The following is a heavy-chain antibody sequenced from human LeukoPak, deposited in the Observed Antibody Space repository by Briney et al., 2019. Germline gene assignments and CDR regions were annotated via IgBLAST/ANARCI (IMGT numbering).Heavy chain of an antibody. CDR2: INHSGST. J-gene: IGHJ5*02. Sequence: PSETLSLTCAVYGGSFSGYYWSWIRQPPGKGLEWIGEINHSGSTNCNPSLKSRVTISVDTSKNQFSLKLSSVTAADTAVYYCARHKRVRYFDWLRVDPWGQGTLVTVSS. D-gene: IGHD3-9*01. CDR1: GGSFSGYY. V-gene: IGHV4-34*01. CDR3: ARHKRVRYFDWLRVDP.